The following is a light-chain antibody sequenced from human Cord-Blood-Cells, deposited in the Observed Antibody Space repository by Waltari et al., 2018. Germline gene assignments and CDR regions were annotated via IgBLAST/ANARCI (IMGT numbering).Light chain of an antibody. J-gene: IGKJ2*01. V-gene: IGKV3-15*01. CDR3: QQYNNWPYT. Sequence: EILMTQSPATLSVSPGERATLSCRASQRVSSNLAWYQQKPGQAPRLLIYGASTRATGIPARFRGSGSGTEFTLTISSLQSEDFAVYYCQQYNNWPYTFGQGTKLEIK. CDR1: QRVSSN. CDR2: GAS.